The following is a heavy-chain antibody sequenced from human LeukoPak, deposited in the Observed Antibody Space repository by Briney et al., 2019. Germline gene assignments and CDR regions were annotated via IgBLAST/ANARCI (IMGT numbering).Heavy chain of an antibody. D-gene: IGHD4/OR15-4a*01. CDR2: MYYSGNT. CDR1: GGFISSRSYY. J-gene: IGHJ4*02. V-gene: IGHV4-39*02. Sequence: SETLSLTCTVSGGFISSRSYYWGWIRQPPGKGLEWIGSMYYSGNTYYNPSLKSRVTISVDTSKNLLSLKLTSVTAADTGVYYCARLTMPTGPGDYWGQGTLVTVSS. CDR3: ARLTMPTGPGDY.